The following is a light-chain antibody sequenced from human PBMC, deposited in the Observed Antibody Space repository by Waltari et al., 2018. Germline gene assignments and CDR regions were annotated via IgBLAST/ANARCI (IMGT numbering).Light chain of an antibody. CDR2: DVN. CDR1: NSDVGAYNY. V-gene: IGLV2-14*01. J-gene: IGLJ2*01. CDR3: VSYASGSTSVI. Sequence: QSALTQPASVSGSPGQSITISCAGTNSDVGAYNYVSGYQQHPGKAPKLMIYDVNSRPSDISDRFSGSKSGNTASLTISGLQTEDEADYYCVSYASGSTSVIFGGGTRLTVL.